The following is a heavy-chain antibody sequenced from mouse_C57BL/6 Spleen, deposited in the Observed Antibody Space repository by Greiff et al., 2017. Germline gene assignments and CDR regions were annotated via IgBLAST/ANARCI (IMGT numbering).Heavy chain of an antibody. CDR2: INSDGSST. D-gene: IGHD6-1*01. V-gene: IGHV5-16*01. Sequence: EVNLVESEGGLVQPGSSMKLSCTASGFTFSDYYMAWVRQVPETGLEWVANINSDGSSTYYLDSLKCRFIISRDNAKNILYLQLSSLKSEDTATYYCARVGMEDFDYWGQGTTLTVSS. CDR3: ARVGMEDFDY. CDR1: GFTFSDYY. J-gene: IGHJ2*01.